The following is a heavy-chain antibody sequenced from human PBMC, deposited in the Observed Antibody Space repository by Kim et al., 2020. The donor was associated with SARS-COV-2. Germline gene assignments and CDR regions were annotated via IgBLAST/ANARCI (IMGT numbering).Heavy chain of an antibody. CDR2: ISYDGSNK. CDR3: ARDSSTSSSWKRGWFDP. CDR1: GFTFSSYA. V-gene: IGHV3-30*04. Sequence: GGSLRLSCAASGFTFSSYAMHWVRQAPGKGLEWVAVISYDGSNKYYADSVKGRFTISRDNSKNTLYLQMNSLRAGDTAVYYCARDSSTSSSWKRGWFDPWGQGTLVTVSS. D-gene: IGHD6-13*01. J-gene: IGHJ5*02.